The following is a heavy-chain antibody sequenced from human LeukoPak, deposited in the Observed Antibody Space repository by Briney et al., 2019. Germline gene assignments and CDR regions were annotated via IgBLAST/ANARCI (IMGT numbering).Heavy chain of an antibody. CDR1: GGTFSSYA. D-gene: IGHD3-3*01. CDR3: ARVAYVWSGLPFGLMDV. J-gene: IGHJ6*02. Sequence: GASVKVSCKASGGTFSSYAISWVRQAPGQGREWMGGIIPIFGTANYAQKFQGRVTITADESTSTAYMELSSLRSEDTAVYYCARVAYVWSGLPFGLMDVWGQGTTVTVSS. CDR2: IIPIFGTA. V-gene: IGHV1-69*13.